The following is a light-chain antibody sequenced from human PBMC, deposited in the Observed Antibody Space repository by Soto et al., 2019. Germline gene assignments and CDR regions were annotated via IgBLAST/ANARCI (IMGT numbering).Light chain of an antibody. V-gene: IGLV1-47*02. Sequence: QSVLTQPPSASGTPGQRVTISCSGSSSNIGSNYVYWYQQLPGTAPKLLIYSNNQRPSGVPDRFSGPKSGTSASLAISGLRSEDEAAYYCAAWDDSLSGPVFGTGTKVTV. J-gene: IGLJ1*01. CDR1: SSNIGSNY. CDR2: SNN. CDR3: AAWDDSLSGPV.